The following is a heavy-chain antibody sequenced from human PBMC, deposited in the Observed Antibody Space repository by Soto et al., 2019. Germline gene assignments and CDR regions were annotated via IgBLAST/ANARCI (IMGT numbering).Heavy chain of an antibody. CDR3: ARDDIVVVPAAILYYYGMDV. D-gene: IGHD2-2*01. CDR1: GFTFSSYW. V-gene: IGHV3-74*01. J-gene: IGHJ6*02. CDR2: INSDGSTT. Sequence: EVQLVESGGGLVQPGGSLRLSCAASGFTFSSYWMHWVRQAPGKGLVWVSRINSDGSTTSYADSVKGRFTISRDNAKNMLYLQMNSLRAEDTAVYYCARDDIVVVPAAILYYYGMDVWGQGTTVTVSS.